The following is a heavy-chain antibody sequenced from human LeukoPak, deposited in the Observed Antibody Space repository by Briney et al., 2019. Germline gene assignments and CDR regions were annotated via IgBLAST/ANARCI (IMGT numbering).Heavy chain of an antibody. D-gene: IGHD6-13*01. Sequence: SETLSLTCTVSGGSISSYCWTWIRQPPGKGLEWIGYIYYSGSTNYNPSLKSRVTISVDTSKNQFSLNLSSVTAADTAVYYCARLRSSSWLLIDYWGQRALVTVSS. CDR2: IYYSGST. CDR1: GGSISSYC. V-gene: IGHV4-59*08. CDR3: ARLRSSSWLLIDY. J-gene: IGHJ4*02.